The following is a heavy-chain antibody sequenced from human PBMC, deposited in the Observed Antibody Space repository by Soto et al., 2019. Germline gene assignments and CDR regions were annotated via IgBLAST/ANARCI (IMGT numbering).Heavy chain of an antibody. J-gene: IGHJ4*02. D-gene: IGHD2-2*01. CDR1: GGSFSGYH. V-gene: IGHV4-34*01. CDR3: ARGLHQLPPGGY. CDR2: INHSGGT. Sequence: SETLSLTCAVYGGSFSGYHWSWIRQPPGKGLEWIGQINHSGGTNYNPSLKSRVTISIDTSKNQFSLKLSSVTAADTAVYYCARGLHQLPPGGYWGQGTLVTVAS.